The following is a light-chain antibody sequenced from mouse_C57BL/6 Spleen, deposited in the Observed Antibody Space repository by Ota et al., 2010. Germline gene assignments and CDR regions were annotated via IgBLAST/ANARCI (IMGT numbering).Light chain of an antibody. V-gene: IGKV13-85*01. J-gene: IGKJ1*01. CDR1: DHVNKW. CDR3: QQYWRTPPT. Sequence: DIQMTQSSSFLSVSLGDRVTISCKASDHVNKWLAWYQQKSGNSPRLLISGATNLETGVPSRFSGSGSRKDYTLSITSLQTEDVATYYCQQYWRTPPTFGGGTKVEIK. CDR2: GAT.